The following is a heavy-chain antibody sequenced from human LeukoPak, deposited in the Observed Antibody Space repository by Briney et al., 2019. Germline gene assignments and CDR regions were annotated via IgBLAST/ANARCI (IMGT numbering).Heavy chain of an antibody. CDR2: ISGSGSTI. D-gene: IGHD5-12*01. CDR3: ARDSGYDWHAFDI. V-gene: IGHV3-11*04. CDR1: GFTFSDYY. Sequence: GGSLRLSCSASGFTFSDYYMSWIRQAPGKGLEWVSYISGSGSTIYYADSVRGRFTISRDNAKNSLYLQMNSLRAEDTAVYYCARDSGYDWHAFDIWGQGTMVTVSS. J-gene: IGHJ3*02.